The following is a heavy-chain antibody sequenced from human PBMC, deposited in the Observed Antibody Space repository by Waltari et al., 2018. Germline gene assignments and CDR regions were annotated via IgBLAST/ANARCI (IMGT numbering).Heavy chain of an antibody. Sequence: QLQLQESGSGLVKPSQTLSLTCAVSGGSISSGGYSWSWIRQPPGKGLEWIGYIYHSGSTYYNPSLKSRVTISVDRSKNQFSLKLSSVTAADTAVYYCARTTVATYYYYYYMDVWGKGTTVTISS. V-gene: IGHV4-30-2*01. CDR1: GGSISSGGYS. CDR2: IYHSGST. J-gene: IGHJ6*03. D-gene: IGHD4-17*01. CDR3: ARTTVATYYYYYYMDV.